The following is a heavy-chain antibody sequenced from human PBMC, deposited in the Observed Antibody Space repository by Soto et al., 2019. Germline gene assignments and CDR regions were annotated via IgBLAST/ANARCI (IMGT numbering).Heavy chain of an antibody. CDR1: GGSISSSSYY. V-gene: IGHV4-39*01. CDR3: ARLMGYSSSWRVLPVVAFDI. CDR2: IYYSGST. J-gene: IGHJ3*02. D-gene: IGHD6-13*01. Sequence: SETLSLTCTVSGGSISSSSYYWGWIRQPPGKGLEWIGSIYYSGSTYYNPSLKSRVTISVDTSKNQFSLKLSSVTAADTAVYYCARLMGYSSSWRVLPVVAFDIWGQGTMVTVSS.